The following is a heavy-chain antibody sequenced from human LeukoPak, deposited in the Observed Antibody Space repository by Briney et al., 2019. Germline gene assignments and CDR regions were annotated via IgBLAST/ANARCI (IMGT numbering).Heavy chain of an antibody. J-gene: IGHJ5*02. CDR2: IYHSGST. V-gene: IGHV4-30-2*01. CDR1: GDSITSGSYS. Sequence: PSETLSLTCTVSGDSITSGSYSWTWIRQPPGKGLEWIGYIYHSGSTNYNPSLKSRVTISVDTSKNQFSLKLSSVTAADTAVYYCARVVVESEWFDPWGQGTLVTVSS. CDR3: ARVVVESEWFDP. D-gene: IGHD2-15*01.